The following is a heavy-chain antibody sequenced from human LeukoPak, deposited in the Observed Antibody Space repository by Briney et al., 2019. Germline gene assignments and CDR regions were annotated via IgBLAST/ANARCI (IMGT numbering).Heavy chain of an antibody. J-gene: IGHJ4*02. CDR1: GFTFSSYG. CDR2: IRYDGSNK. D-gene: IGHD6-13*01. CDR3: AKETIGQQLADY. V-gene: IGHV3-30*02. Sequence: PGGSLRLSCAASGFTFSSYGMHWVRQAPGKGLEWVAFIRYDGSNKYCADSVKGRFTISRDNSKNTLYLQMNSLRAEDTAVYYCAKETIGQQLADYWGQGTLVTVSS.